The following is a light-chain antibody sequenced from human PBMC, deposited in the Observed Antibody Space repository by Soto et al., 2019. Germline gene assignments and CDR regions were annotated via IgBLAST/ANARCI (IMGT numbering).Light chain of an antibody. V-gene: IGKV3-20*01. Sequence: EIVLTQSPGTLSLSPGERATLSCRASQSVSRSYLAWYQQKPGQAPRLLIYGASSRATGIPDRFTGSRSGTDFTLTISRLEPEDFAVYSCQHYGDSSYTFGQGTKLEIK. J-gene: IGKJ2*01. CDR2: GAS. CDR1: QSVSRSY. CDR3: QHYGDSSYT.